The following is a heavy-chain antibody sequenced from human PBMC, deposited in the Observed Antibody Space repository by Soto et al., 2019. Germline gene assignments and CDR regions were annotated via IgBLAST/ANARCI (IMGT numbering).Heavy chain of an antibody. CDR3: ARTSMFDY. CDR2: INHSGST. Sequence: SETLTLTCAVYGGSFSGYCWCWIRLPPGKGLEWIGEINHSGSTHYNPSLKSRVTISVDTSKNQFSPKLSSVTAADTAVYYCARTSMFDYWGQGTLVTVSS. D-gene: IGHD6-6*01. V-gene: IGHV4-34*01. J-gene: IGHJ4*02. CDR1: GGSFSGYC.